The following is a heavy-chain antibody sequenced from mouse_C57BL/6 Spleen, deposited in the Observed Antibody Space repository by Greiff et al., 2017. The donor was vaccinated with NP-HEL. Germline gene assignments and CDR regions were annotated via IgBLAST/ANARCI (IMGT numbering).Heavy chain of an antibody. CDR2: INPSTGGT. CDR1: GYSFTGYY. D-gene: IGHD2-4*01. J-gene: IGHJ1*03. Sequence: VQLQQSGPELVKPGASVKISCKASGYSFTGYYMNWVKQSPEKRLGWIGEINPSTGGTTYNQKFKAKATLTVDKSSSTAYMQLKSLTSEDSAVYYWARLGSTMSTTEDFDGGGTGSTVTVSS. V-gene: IGHV1-42*01. CDR3: ARLGSTMSTTEDFDG.